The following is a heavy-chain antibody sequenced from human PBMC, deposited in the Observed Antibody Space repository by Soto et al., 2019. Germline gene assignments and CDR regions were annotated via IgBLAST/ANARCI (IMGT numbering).Heavy chain of an antibody. CDR3: ARDFTYGSGSYYEVDYYYYGMDV. J-gene: IGHJ6*02. CDR2: IYHSGST. Sequence: SETLSLTCAVSGGSISSSNWWSWVRQPPGKGLEWIGEIYHSGSTNYNPSLKSRVTISVDKSKNQFSLKLSSVTAADTAVYYCARDFTYGSGSYYEVDYYYYGMDVWGQGTTVTVSS. V-gene: IGHV4-4*02. CDR1: GGSISSSNW. D-gene: IGHD3-10*01.